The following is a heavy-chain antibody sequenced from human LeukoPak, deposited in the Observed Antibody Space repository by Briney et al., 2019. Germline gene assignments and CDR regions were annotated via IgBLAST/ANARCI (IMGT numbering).Heavy chain of an antibody. J-gene: IGHJ4*02. V-gene: IGHV3-23*01. CDR2: ISGSGDNT. CDR3: AKERIPDGYNYDYFDS. D-gene: IGHD5-24*01. CDR1: GFTFSSYA. Sequence: GGSLRLSCAASGFTFSSYAMNWVRQAPGKGLEWVSTISGSGDNTYYADSVKGRFTISRDNSKNTLYLQMNSLRAEDTAVYYCAKERIPDGYNYDYFDSWGQGTLVTVSS.